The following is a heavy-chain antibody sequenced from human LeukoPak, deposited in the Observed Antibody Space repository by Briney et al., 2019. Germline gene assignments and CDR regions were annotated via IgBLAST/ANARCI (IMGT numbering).Heavy chain of an antibody. D-gene: IGHD3-22*01. Sequence: ASVKVSCKASGYTFTSYYVHWVRQAPGQGLEWMGIINPGGGSTSYAQKFQGRVTMTTDMSTSTASMELSSLRSEDTAIYYCARDPRYDSSGYSLGHWGQGTLVTVSS. CDR2: INPGGGST. CDR1: GYTFTSYY. CDR3: ARDPRYDSSGYSLGH. J-gene: IGHJ4*02. V-gene: IGHV1-46*01.